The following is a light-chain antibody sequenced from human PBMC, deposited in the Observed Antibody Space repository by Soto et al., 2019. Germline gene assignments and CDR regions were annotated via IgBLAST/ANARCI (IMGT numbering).Light chain of an antibody. Sequence: DIHISRSPSTLPASDGARITITCQASQSIDRWLAWYQQKPGKAPNLLIYAASSLQSGVPSRFSGSGSGTEFTLTISCLQPEDFATYYCQLLNSYPHTFCQGTRLEIK. V-gene: IGKV1-5*01. J-gene: IGKJ5*01. CDR3: QLLNSYPHT. CDR2: AAS. CDR1: QSIDRW.